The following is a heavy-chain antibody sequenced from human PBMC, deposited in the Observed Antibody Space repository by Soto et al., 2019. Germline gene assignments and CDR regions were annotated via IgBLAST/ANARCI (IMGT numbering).Heavy chain of an antibody. Sequence: QGQLVQSRAELKKPGASVKVSCKASDYTFTRYGISWVRQAPGQGLEWMGWISGYNGDTNYAQKFQGRVTXTXXXSXXTAYMELRSLTSDDTAVYYCAKNGQPPYYYYGMDVWGQGTTVTVSS. D-gene: IGHD2-8*01. CDR2: ISGYNGDT. CDR1: DYTFTRYG. J-gene: IGHJ6*02. CDR3: AKNGQPPYYYYGMDV. V-gene: IGHV1-18*01.